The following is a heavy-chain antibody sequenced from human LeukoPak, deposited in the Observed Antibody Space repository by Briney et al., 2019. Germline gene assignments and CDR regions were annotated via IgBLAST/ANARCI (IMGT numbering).Heavy chain of an antibody. V-gene: IGHV1-8*01. CDR1: GYTFTSYD. D-gene: IGHD3-10*01. CDR2: MNPNSGNT. Sequence: GASVKVSCKASGYTFTSYDINWVRQATGQGLEWMGWMNPNSGNTGYAQKFQGRVTMTRNTSISTAYMELSSLRSEDTAVYYCARGGVNYYGSGSYYNARFFNWFDPWGRGTLVTVSS. CDR3: ARGGVNYYGSGSYYNARFFNWFDP. J-gene: IGHJ5*02.